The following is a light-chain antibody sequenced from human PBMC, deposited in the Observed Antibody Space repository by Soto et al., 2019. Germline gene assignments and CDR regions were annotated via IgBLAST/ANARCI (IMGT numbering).Light chain of an antibody. CDR3: QQLFMYPPT. Sequence: IQLTQSPSSLSASVGDRVTITCRASQGIINYLAWYQQKPGKAPKLLIYGASTLHSGVPSRFGGSGSGTDFTLTVSSLQPEDFATYDCQQLFMYPPTFGPGSKVDIK. V-gene: IGKV1-9*01. CDR2: GAS. CDR1: QGIINY. J-gene: IGKJ3*01.